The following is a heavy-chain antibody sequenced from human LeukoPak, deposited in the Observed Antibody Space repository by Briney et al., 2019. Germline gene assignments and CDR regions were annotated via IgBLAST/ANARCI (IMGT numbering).Heavy chain of an antibody. CDR3: ARRTNYYYGMDV. J-gene: IGHJ6*02. D-gene: IGHD1-14*01. CDR1: GGSISSYY. Sequence: SETLSLTCTVSGGSISSYYWSWIRQPPGKGLEWNGEINHSGSTNYNPSLKSRVTISVDTSKNQFSLKLSSVTAADTAVYYCARRTNYYYGMDVWGQGTTVTISS. CDR2: INHSGST. V-gene: IGHV4-34*01.